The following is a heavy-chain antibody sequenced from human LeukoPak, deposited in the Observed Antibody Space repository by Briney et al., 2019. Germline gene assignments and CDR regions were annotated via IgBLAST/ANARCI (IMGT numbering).Heavy chain of an antibody. D-gene: IGHD1-20*01. CDR2: IYHSGST. CDR3: ARVAPYNWNHIDY. CDR1: GYSISSGYY. V-gene: IGHV4-38-2*02. Sequence: SETLSLTCTVSGYSISSGYYWGWIRQPPGKGLEWIGSIYHSGSTYYNPSLKSRVTISVDTSKNQFSLKLSSVTAADTAVYYCARVAPYNWNHIDYWGQGTLATVSS. J-gene: IGHJ4*02.